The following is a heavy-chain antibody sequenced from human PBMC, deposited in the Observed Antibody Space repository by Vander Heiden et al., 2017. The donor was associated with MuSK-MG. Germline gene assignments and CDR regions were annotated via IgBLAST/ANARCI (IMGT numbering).Heavy chain of an antibody. V-gene: IGHV4-39*01. CDR1: GGSISSSSYY. Sequence: GGSISSSSYYWGWIRQPPGKGLEWIGSIYYSGSTYYNPSLKSRVTISVDTSKNQFSLKLSSVTAADTAVYYCARRYYGSGSYDLYYYYGMDVWGQGTTVPVS. CDR3: ARRYYGSGSYDLYYYYGMDV. D-gene: IGHD3-10*01. CDR2: IYYSGST. J-gene: IGHJ6*02.